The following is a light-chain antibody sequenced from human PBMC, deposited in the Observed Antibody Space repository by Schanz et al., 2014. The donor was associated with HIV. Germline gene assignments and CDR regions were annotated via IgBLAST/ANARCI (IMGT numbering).Light chain of an antibody. CDR1: SSDVGGYNY. CDR2: DVT. J-gene: IGLJ2*01. Sequence: QSALTQPASVSGSPGQSITISCTGTSSDVGGYNYVSWYQQHPGKAPKLIIYDVTNRPSGVSNRFSGSKSGNTASLTISGLQAEDEADYYCCSYAGSNNYVVFGGGTKLTVL. CDR3: CSYAGSNNYVV. V-gene: IGLV2-14*03.